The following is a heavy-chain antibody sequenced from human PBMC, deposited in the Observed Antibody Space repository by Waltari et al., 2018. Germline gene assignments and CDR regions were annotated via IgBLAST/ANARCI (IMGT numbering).Heavy chain of an antibody. CDR3: AKDRGGSYYGGDY. V-gene: IGHV3-23*03. CDR2: IYSGGST. CDR1: GFTFSSYA. Sequence: EVQLLESGGGLVQPGGSLRISCAASGFTFSSYAMSWVRQAPGRGLEWVSVIYSGGSTYYADSVKGRFTISRDNSKNTLYLQMNSLRAEDTAVYYCAKDRGGSYYGGDYWGQGTLVTVSS. D-gene: IGHD1-26*01. J-gene: IGHJ4*02.